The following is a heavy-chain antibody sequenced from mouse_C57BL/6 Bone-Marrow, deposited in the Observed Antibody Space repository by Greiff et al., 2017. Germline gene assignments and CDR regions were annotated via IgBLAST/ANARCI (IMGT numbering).Heavy chain of an antibody. CDR1: GFNIKDDY. J-gene: IGHJ1*03. Sequence: DVQLQESGAELVRPGASVKLSCTASGFNIKDDYMHWVKQRPEQGLEWIGWIDPENGDTEYASKFQGKATITADTSSNTAYLQLSSLTSEDTAVYYCTRFNYYGSSYHWYFDVWGTGTTVTVSS. V-gene: IGHV14-4*01. D-gene: IGHD1-1*01. CDR3: TRFNYYGSSYHWYFDV. CDR2: IDPENGDT.